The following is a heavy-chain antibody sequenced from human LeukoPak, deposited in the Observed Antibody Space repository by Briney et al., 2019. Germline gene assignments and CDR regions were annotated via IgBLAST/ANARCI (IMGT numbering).Heavy chain of an antibody. CDR3: ARALPYDYVWGSYRLQDAFDI. V-gene: IGHV4-59*01. Sequence: PSETLSLTCTVSGGSSSSYYWSLIRQPPGKGLEWIGYIYYSGSTNYNPSLKSRVTISVDTSKNQFSLKLSSVTAADTAVYYCARALPYDYVWGSYRLQDAFDIWGQGTMVTVSS. CDR1: GGSSSSYY. CDR2: IYYSGST. J-gene: IGHJ3*02. D-gene: IGHD3-16*02.